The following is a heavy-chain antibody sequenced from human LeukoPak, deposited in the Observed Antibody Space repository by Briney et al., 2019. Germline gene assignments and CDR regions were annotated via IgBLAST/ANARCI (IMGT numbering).Heavy chain of an antibody. D-gene: IGHD3-3*01. CDR3: ARDLLSFGVVIPMDH. CDR2: ISSSGSTT. CDR1: GFTFSTYA. V-gene: IGHV3-48*03. J-gene: IGHJ4*02. Sequence: PGGSLRLSCSASGFTFSTYAMHWVRQAPGKGLEWVSHISSSGSTTYYADSVKGRFTISRDNAKNSLYLQMNSLRAEDTAVYYCARDLLSFGVVIPMDHWGQGTLVTVSS.